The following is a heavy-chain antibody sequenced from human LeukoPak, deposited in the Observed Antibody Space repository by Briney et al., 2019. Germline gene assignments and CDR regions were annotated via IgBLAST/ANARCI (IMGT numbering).Heavy chain of an antibody. Sequence: SETLSLTCTVSGGSISSDYSGWIRQPPGKGLEWIGYIYYSGTTNYNPALKSRVTISVDTSKNQFSLKLNSVTAADTAVYYCARAYSRSLLGYYYYYMDVWGKGTTVTVSS. V-gene: IGHV4-59*01. CDR1: GGSISSDY. CDR3: ARAYSRSLLGYYYYYMDV. D-gene: IGHD6-13*01. J-gene: IGHJ6*03. CDR2: IYYSGTT.